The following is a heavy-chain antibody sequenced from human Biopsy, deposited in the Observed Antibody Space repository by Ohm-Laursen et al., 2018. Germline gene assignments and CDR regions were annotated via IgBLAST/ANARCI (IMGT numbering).Heavy chain of an antibody. V-gene: IGHV4-34*01. J-gene: IGHJ3*02. Sequence: SDTLSLTCAVDGGSFSGYDWTWIRQPPGKGLEWVGEFSHTGTTIYNPSLKSRLTISVDKSKNHFSLSSVTAADTAVYYCARLTGDYIWGNWRINHDPFDIWDQGTSVTVSS. CDR1: GGSFSGYD. CDR3: ARLTGDYIWGNWRINHDPFDI. CDR2: FSHTGTT. D-gene: IGHD3-16*01.